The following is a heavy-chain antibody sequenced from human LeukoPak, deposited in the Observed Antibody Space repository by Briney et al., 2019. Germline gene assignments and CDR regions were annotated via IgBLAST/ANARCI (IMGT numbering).Heavy chain of an antibody. CDR3: AKDLGDCSSNRCYGAFDY. Sequence: GTSLRLSCAASGFTFEDYAMPGFGQAPGKGLECVAGISWKSGSIGYADSVKGRFTISRDNAKNSPYLQMNSMRAEDTALYYCAKDLGDCSSNRCYGAFDYWGQGTLVTVSS. CDR2: ISWKSGSI. J-gene: IGHJ4*02. CDR1: GFTFEDYA. D-gene: IGHD2-2*03. V-gene: IGHV3-9*01.